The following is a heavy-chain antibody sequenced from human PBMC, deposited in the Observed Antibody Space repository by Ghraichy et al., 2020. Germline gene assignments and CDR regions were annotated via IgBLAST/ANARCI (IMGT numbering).Heavy chain of an antibody. D-gene: IGHD2-21*01. Sequence: LSYISRRGTSIYYADSVKGRFTLSRDNAKNSLYLQMNSLRDEDTALYYCATDRDWAFDIWGQ. J-gene: IGHJ3*02. CDR3: ATDRDWAFDI. CDR2: ISRRGTSI. V-gene: IGHV3-48*02.